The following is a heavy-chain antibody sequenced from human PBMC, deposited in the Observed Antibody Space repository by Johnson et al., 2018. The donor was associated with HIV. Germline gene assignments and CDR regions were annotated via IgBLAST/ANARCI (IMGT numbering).Heavy chain of an antibody. Sequence: QVQLVESGGGVVQPGGSLRLSCAASGFTFSSYDMHWVRQAPGKGLEWVAVARYDGVSHYYTDSVKGRFTVSRDNSKNTLYLQMNSLRAEDTAVYYYARDQIPFGGVIVSSAGLMDWGQGTMVTVSS. D-gene: IGHD3-16*02. CDR1: GFTFSSYD. J-gene: IGHJ3*01. CDR3: ARDQIPFGGVIVSSAGLMD. V-gene: IGHV3-30*02. CDR2: ARYDGVSH.